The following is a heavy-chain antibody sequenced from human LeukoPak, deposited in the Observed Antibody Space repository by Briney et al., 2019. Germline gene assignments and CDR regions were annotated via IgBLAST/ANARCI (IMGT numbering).Heavy chain of an antibody. CDR1: GYTFTGYY. Sequence: ASVKVSCKASGYTFTGYYMHWVRQAPGQGLEWMGWINPNSGGTNYAQKFQGRVTMTRDTSISTAYMELSRLRSDDTAVYYCARGASGSRKPFDYWGQGTLVTVS. D-gene: IGHD3-10*01. CDR2: INPNSGGT. J-gene: IGHJ4*02. CDR3: ARGASGSRKPFDY. V-gene: IGHV1-2*02.